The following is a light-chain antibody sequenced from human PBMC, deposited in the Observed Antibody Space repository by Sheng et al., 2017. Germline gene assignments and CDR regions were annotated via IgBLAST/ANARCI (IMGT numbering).Light chain of an antibody. CDR2: EVS. CDR3: CSYADDNTL. J-gene: IGLJ3*02. Sequence: QSALTQPASVSGSPGQSITISCIGTSSDLGSFNLVSWYQQHPGKAPKLLIYEVSKRSVGVSSRFSGSKSGTTDSLTISGLQAEDEADYYCCSYADDNTLFGGGTTLTVL. CDR1: SSDLGSFNL. V-gene: IGLV2-23*02.